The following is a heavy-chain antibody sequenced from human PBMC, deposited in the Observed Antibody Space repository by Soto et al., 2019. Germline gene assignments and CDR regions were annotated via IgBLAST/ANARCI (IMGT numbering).Heavy chain of an antibody. V-gene: IGHV1-69*01. CDR3: ARGYYSGGNPAYFDY. D-gene: IGHD1-26*01. CDR2: ITPTLNIA. CDR1: GGTFSSYT. Sequence: QLQLVQSGAEVREPGSSVKVSCKASGGTFSSYTVIWVRQAPGQGLEWMGGITPTLNIAKYAEKFQGRDTITADESTSTGNMNLSSLGSEDTAVYFCARGYYSGGNPAYFDYWGQGTLVAGSS. J-gene: IGHJ4*02.